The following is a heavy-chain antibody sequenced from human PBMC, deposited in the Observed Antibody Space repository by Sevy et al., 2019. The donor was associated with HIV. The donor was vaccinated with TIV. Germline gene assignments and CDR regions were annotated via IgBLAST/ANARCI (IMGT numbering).Heavy chain of an antibody. D-gene: IGHD6-6*01. V-gene: IGHV3-23*01. CDR1: GFTFSSYA. CDR3: ARYSSSRFFYYYYGMDV. Sequence: GGSLRLSCAASGFTFSSYAMSWVRQAPGKGLEWVSAISGSGGSTYYADSVKGRVTISRDNSKNTLYLQMNSLRAEDTAVYYCARYSSSRFFYYYYGMDVWGQGTTVTVSS. J-gene: IGHJ6*02. CDR2: ISGSGGST.